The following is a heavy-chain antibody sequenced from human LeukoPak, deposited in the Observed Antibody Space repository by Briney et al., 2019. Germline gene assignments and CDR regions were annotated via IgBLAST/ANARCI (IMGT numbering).Heavy chain of an antibody. CDR3: ARRPTGIDY. CDR2: IYYTGTT. Sequence: SETLSLTCTVSGGSISNYYWSWIRQPPGKALKWIGYIYYTGTTKYNPSLKSRVTLSLDTSNNQFSLKLSSVTAADTAVYYCARRPTGIDYWGQGTLVTVSS. V-gene: IGHV4-59*12. D-gene: IGHD4-17*01. CDR1: GGSISNYY. J-gene: IGHJ4*02.